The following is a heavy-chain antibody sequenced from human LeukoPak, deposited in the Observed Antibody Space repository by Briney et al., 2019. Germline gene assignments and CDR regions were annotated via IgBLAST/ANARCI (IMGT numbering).Heavy chain of an antibody. CDR1: GFSLSSHA. Sequence: PGGSLRLSCLASGFSLSSHAMQWVRQAPAKELTWVAFIWFGGVNKYYADAVKGRFHNSRDNSPYTLYRQMKSLTAEDTAVYYCARDFEEVRGELRLGFDSWGQGTLVTVSS. J-gene: IGHJ4*02. CDR3: ARDFEEVRGELRLGFDS. V-gene: IGHV3-33*01. CDR2: IWFGGVNK. D-gene: IGHD1-26*01.